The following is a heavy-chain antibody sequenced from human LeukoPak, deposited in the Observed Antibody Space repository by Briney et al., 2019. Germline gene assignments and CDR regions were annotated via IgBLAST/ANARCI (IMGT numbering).Heavy chain of an antibody. V-gene: IGHV3-7*01. CDR2: IRQDEGDK. J-gene: IGHJ4*02. CDR1: GFSFRNFW. Sequence: GEPLRLSCEASGFSFRNFWMAWVRQAPGKGLEGVANIRQDEGDKGWVDYLRGRFTIYRDNAKNSLYLQMNSLRAEDTALYYCARDNGGALDFWGQGILVTVSS. CDR3: ARDNGGALDF.